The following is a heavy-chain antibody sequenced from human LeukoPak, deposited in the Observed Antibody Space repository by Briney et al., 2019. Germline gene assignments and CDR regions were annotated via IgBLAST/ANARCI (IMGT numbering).Heavy chain of an antibody. CDR2: ISAYNGNK. D-gene: IGHD1-14*01. J-gene: IGHJ5*02. V-gene: IGHV1-18*01. CDR3: ARDRLSPGPDGSWFDP. Sequence: ASVKVSCKASGYTFTSYCNSRVRQAPGQRPEWMVLISAYNGNKKYTQKLQGRVTMTTDTSTSIAYMELMSLRSDDTAVYYCARDRLSPGPDGSWFDPWGQGTLVTVSS. CDR1: GYTFTSYC.